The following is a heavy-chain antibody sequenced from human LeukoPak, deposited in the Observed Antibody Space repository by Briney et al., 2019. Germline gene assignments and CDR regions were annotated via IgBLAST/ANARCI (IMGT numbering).Heavy chain of an antibody. CDR1: GGSISSGGYS. CDR3: ARGPISAYCGGDCYSAPFDP. V-gene: IGHV4-30-2*01. CDR2: IYHSGST. Sequence: PSETLSLTCAVSGGSISSGGYSWSWLRQPPGKGLEWIGYIYHSGSTYYNPSLKSRVTISVDRSKNQFSLKLSSVTAADTAVYYCARGPISAYCGGDCYSAPFDPWGQGTLVTVSS. D-gene: IGHD2-21*02. J-gene: IGHJ5*02.